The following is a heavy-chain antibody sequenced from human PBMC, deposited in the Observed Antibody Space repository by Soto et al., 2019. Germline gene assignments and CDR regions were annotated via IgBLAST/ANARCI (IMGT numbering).Heavy chain of an antibody. Sequence: QDHLVQSGAEVKKPGASVKVSCQASGYAFTTYGITWVRQAPGQGLEWMGWISAHNGNTNYAQKLQGRVTVTRDTSTSTAYMELRSLRSDDTAVYYCATGRYGDYWGQGALVTVSS. CDR1: GYAFTTYG. V-gene: IGHV1-18*01. CDR3: ATGRYGDY. D-gene: IGHD1-1*01. CDR2: ISAHNGNT. J-gene: IGHJ4*02.